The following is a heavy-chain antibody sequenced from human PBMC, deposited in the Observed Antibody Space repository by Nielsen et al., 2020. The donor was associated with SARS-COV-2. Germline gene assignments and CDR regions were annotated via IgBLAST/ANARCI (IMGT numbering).Heavy chain of an antibody. CDR3: KSEGN. J-gene: IGHJ4*02. CDR1: GFTFRNYA. CDR2: IRPDGTGA. V-gene: IGHV3-7*03. Sequence: ETLSLTCAASGFTFRNYAMSWVRQAPGKGLEWLSNIRPDGTGANYVDSVKGRFTISRDNAKNLLYLQMGSLRADDTAVYFCKSEGNWGQGTLVAVSS.